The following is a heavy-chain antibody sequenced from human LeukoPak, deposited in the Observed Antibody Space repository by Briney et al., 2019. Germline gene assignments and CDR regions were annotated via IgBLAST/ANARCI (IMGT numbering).Heavy chain of an antibody. CDR1: GGSISSSSYY. V-gene: IGHV4-39*01. J-gene: IGHJ4*02. Sequence: PSETLSLTCTVSGGSISSSSYYWGWIRQPPGKGLEWIGSIYYSGSTYYNPSLKSRVTISVDTSKNQFSLKLSSVTAADTAVYYCARHITMVRGVIRPNDYWGQGTLVTVSS. D-gene: IGHD3-10*01. CDR2: IYYSGST. CDR3: ARHITMVRGVIRPNDY.